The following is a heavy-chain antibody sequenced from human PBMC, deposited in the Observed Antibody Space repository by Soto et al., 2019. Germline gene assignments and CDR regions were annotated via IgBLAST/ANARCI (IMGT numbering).Heavy chain of an antibody. J-gene: IGHJ4*02. CDR1: GGSISSGGYY. Sequence: QVQLQESGPGLVKPSQTLSLTCTVSGGSISSGGYYWSWIRQHPGKGLEWIGYMYNSGSTYYNPSLKSRGTISADTSKNQFSLKLSSVTAADTDVYYCARVVADYGDYRVTIDYWGQGTLVTVSS. CDR2: MYNSGST. V-gene: IGHV4-31*03. CDR3: ARVVADYGDYRVTIDY. D-gene: IGHD4-17*01.